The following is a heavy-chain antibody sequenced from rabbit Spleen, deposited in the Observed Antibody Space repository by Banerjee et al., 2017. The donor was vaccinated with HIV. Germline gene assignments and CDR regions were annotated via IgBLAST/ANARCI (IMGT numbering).Heavy chain of an antibody. Sequence: QSLEESGGGLVQPEGSLTLTCTASGFSFSNKAVMCWVRQAPGKGLEWTACINAVTGKAVYASWAKGRFTFSKISSPTMTLQMTSLTAAYTATHFCARDASNSGYVGGLWGQGNLVTV. V-gene: IGHV1S40*01. CDR2: INAVTGKA. CDR1: GFSFSNKAV. CDR3: ARDASNSGYVGGL. J-gene: IGHJ3*01. D-gene: IGHD1-1*01.